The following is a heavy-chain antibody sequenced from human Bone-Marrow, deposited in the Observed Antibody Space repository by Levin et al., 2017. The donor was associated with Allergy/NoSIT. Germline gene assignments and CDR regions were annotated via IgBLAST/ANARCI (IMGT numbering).Heavy chain of an antibody. J-gene: IGHJ6*03. CDR2: TL. Sequence: TLHYADSVKGRFTISRDNAKNSLYLQMNSLRAEDTAVYYCARDPSYGSSWHNYMDVWGKGTSVTVSS. V-gene: IGHV3-48*01. CDR3: ARDPSYGSSWHNYMDV. D-gene: IGHD6-13*01.